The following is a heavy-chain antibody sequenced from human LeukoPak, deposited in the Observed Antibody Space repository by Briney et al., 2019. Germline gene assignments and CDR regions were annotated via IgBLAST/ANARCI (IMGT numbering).Heavy chain of an antibody. V-gene: IGHV3-23*01. J-gene: IGHJ4*02. CDR2: ISGSGGST. Sequence: PGGSLRLSCAASGFTFSSYAMSWVRQAPGKGLEWVSAISGSGGSTYYADSVKGRFTISRDNSKNTLYLQMNSLRAEATAVYYCAKSDLAYCGGDCYSDYWGQGTLVTVSS. CDR3: AKSDLAYCGGDCYSDY. D-gene: IGHD2-21*01. CDR1: GFTFSSYA.